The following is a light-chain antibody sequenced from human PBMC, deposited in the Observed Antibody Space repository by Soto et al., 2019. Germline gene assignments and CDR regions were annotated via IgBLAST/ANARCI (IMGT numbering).Light chain of an antibody. CDR1: QSVSSSY. J-gene: IGKJ5*01. CDR2: GAS. CDR3: QLYGISPH. V-gene: IGKV3-20*01. Sequence: EVVLTQSTGTLSLSPGERATLSCRASQSVSSSYLAWYQQKPGQAPRLLIYGASSRATGIPDRFSGSGSGTDFTLTISRLEPEDFAVYYCQLYGISPHFGQGTRLEVK.